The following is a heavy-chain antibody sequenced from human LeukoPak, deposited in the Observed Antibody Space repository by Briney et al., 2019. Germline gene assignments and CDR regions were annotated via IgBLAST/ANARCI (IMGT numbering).Heavy chain of an antibody. CDR2: LYHSGNT. Sequence: SETLSLTCTVPGFSISSGYYWGWIRQPPGKGLEWIGSLYHSGNTYYNPSLKSRLTMSVDTSKNQFSLKLTSVTAADTAVYYCARSGPSRQVDYWGQGTLVTVSS. D-gene: IGHD6-25*01. CDR3: ARSGPSRQVDY. J-gene: IGHJ4*02. CDR1: GFSISSGYY. V-gene: IGHV4-38-2*02.